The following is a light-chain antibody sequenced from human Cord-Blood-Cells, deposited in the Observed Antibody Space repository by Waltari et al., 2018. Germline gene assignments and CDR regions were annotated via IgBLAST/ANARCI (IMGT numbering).Light chain of an antibody. J-gene: IGLJ2*01. Sequence: QSALTQPASVSGSPGQSITISCTGTSSDVGGYNYVPWYQQHPGKAPKLMIYEVSNRPSGVSNRFSGSKSGNTASLTISGLQAEDEGDYYCSSYTSSSTLVFGGGTKLTVL. V-gene: IGLV2-14*01. CDR3: SSYTSSSTLV. CDR1: SSDVGGYNY. CDR2: EVS.